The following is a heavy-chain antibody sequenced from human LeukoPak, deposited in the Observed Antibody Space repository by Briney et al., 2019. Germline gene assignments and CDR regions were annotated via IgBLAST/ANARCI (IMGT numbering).Heavy chain of an antibody. CDR2: ISAYNGNT. CDR1: GYTFTSYG. Sequence: ASVKVSCKASGYTFTSYGISWVRQAPGQGLEWMGWISAYNGNTNYAQKLQGRVTMTTDTSTSTAYMELSSLRSEDTAVYYCARDGPLETTVTTLLDYWGQGTLVTVSS. V-gene: IGHV1-18*01. J-gene: IGHJ4*02. CDR3: ARDGPLETTVTTLLDY. D-gene: IGHD4-17*01.